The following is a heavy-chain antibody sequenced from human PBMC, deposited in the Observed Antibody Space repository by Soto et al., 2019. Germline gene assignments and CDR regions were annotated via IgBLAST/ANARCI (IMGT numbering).Heavy chain of an antibody. D-gene: IGHD6-13*01. Sequence: SETLSLTCTVSGGSISSGGYYWSWIRQPPGKGLEWIGYIYYSGSTYYNPSLKSRVTISVDTSKNQFSLKLSSVTAADTAVYYCARVASSSWYYFDYWGQGTLVTVSS. CDR2: IYYSGST. J-gene: IGHJ4*02. CDR3: ARVASSSWYYFDY. CDR1: GGSISSGGYY. V-gene: IGHV4-30-4*01.